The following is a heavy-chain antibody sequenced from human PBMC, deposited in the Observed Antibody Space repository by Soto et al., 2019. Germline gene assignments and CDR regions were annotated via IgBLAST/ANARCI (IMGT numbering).Heavy chain of an antibody. CDR1: GFTFSSYA. Sequence: EVQLLESGGGLVQPGGSLRLSCAASGFTFSSYAMSWVRQAPGKGLEWVSAISGSGGSTYYADSVKGRFTISRDNSQNTLYLQLTSLRAEDTAVYYCANPSVVVAARRGVFAYWGQGTLVTVSS. D-gene: IGHD6-6*01. CDR2: ISGSGGST. CDR3: ANPSVVVAARRGVFAY. J-gene: IGHJ4*02. V-gene: IGHV3-23*01.